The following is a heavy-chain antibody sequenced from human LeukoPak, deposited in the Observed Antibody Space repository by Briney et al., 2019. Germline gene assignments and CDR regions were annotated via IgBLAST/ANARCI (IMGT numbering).Heavy chain of an antibody. D-gene: IGHD2-15*01. Sequence: ASVKVSCKASGYTFTGYYMHWVRQAPGQGLEWMGWINPNSGGTNYAQKFQGRVTMTRDTSISTAYMELSRLRSDDTAVYYCARWGAYCSGGSCSGWFDPWGQGTLVTVSS. CDR3: ARWGAYCSGGSCSGWFDP. J-gene: IGHJ5*02. CDR2: INPNSGGT. V-gene: IGHV1-2*02. CDR1: GYTFTGYY.